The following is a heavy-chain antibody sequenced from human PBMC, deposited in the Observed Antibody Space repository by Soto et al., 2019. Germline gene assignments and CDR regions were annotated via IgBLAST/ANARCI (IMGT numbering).Heavy chain of an antibody. CDR1: GGSISSYY. V-gene: IGHV4-4*07. Sequence: SETLSLTCTVSGGSISSYYWSWIRQPAGKGLEWIGRIYTSGSTNYNPSLKSRVTMSVDTSKNQFSLKLSSVTAADTAVYYCARDEMIVVGSHYYYYGMDVWGQGTTVTVSS. CDR2: IYTSGST. J-gene: IGHJ6*02. CDR3: ARDEMIVVGSHYYYYGMDV. D-gene: IGHD3-22*01.